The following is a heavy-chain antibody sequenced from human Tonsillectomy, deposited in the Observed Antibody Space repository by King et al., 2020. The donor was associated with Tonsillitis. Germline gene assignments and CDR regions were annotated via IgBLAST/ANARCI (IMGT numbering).Heavy chain of an antibody. D-gene: IGHD4-17*01. CDR1: GFTFSSYA. Sequence: VQLVESGGGVVQPGRSLRLSCAASGFTFSSYAVHWVRQAPGKGLEWVAVISDDGNNKYFADSVKGRFTISRDNSKNTLYLQMNSLRPEDTAVYYCAREASGTTVTTSWFDPWGQGTLVTVSS. J-gene: IGHJ5*02. CDR3: AREASGTTVTTSWFDP. V-gene: IGHV3-30*04. CDR2: ISDDGNNK.